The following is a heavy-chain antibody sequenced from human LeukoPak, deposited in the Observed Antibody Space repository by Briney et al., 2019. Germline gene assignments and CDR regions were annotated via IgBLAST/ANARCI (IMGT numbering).Heavy chain of an antibody. J-gene: IGHJ2*01. D-gene: IGHD1-14*01. V-gene: IGHV3-9*01. Sequence: GGSLRLSCAASGFTFDDYAMHWVRQAPGKGLEWVSGISWNSGSIGYADSVKGRFTISRDNAKNSLYLQMNSLRAEDTALYYCAKSTGIYWYFDLWGRGTLVTVSS. CDR2: ISWNSGSI. CDR3: AKSTGIYWYFDL. CDR1: GFTFDDYA.